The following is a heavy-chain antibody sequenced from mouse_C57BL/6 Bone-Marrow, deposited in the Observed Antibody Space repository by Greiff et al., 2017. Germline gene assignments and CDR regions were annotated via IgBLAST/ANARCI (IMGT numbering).Heavy chain of an antibody. CDR1: GYTFTSYG. D-gene: IGHD2-10*01. Sequence: VQRVESGAELARPGASVKLSCKASGYTFTSYGISWVKQRTGQGLEWIGEIYPRSGNTYYNEKFKGKATLTADKSSSTAYMELRSLTSEDSAVYFCARPSYSYYYAMDYWGQGTSVTGSS. CDR2: IYPRSGNT. J-gene: IGHJ4*01. V-gene: IGHV1-81*01. CDR3: ARPSYSYYYAMDY.